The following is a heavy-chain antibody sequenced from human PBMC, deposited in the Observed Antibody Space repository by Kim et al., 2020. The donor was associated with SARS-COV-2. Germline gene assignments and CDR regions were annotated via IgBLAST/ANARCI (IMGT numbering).Heavy chain of an antibody. CDR3: TRSADPGIAAAGDY. Sequence: YAGSEKGRFHISRNNAKNSLYLQMNSLRTDDTALYYCTRSADPGIAAAGDYWGQGTLVTVTS. V-gene: IGHV3-20*03. J-gene: IGHJ4*02. D-gene: IGHD6-13*01.